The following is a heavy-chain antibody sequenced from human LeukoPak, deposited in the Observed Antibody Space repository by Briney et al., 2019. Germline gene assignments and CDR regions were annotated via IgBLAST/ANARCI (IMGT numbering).Heavy chain of an antibody. J-gene: IGHJ6*03. CDR2: INRSGST. V-gene: IGHV4-34*01. Sequence: SETLSLTCAVYGGSFSGYYWSWIRQPPGKGLEWIGEINRSGSTNYNPSLKSRLTISVDTSKNQFSLKLSSVTAADTATYYCARVTDNYYYFYYMDVWGKGTTVTVSS. CDR3: ARVTDNYYYFYYMDV. CDR1: GGSFSGYY.